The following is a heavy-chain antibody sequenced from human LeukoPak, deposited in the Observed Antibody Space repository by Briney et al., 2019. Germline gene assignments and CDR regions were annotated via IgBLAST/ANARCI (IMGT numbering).Heavy chain of an antibody. Sequence: PGRSLSLSCAAAGFTFAEYGMHCARQAAGEGRGWVSGVRWNSGSIGYADSVKGRFTLFRDTAKNSLYLQMNSLRAEDTDLYYCAKDMAVYSYGLTPAEAFDIWGQGTMVTVSS. CDR1: GFTFAEYG. D-gene: IGHD5-18*01. CDR2: VRWNSGSI. CDR3: AKDMAVYSYGLTPAEAFDI. V-gene: IGHV3-9*01. J-gene: IGHJ3*02.